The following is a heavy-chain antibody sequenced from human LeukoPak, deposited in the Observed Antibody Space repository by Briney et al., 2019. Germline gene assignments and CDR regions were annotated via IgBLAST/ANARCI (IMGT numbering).Heavy chain of an antibody. D-gene: IGHD4-17*01. V-gene: IGHV4-34*01. J-gene: IGHJ4*02. CDR2: INHSGST. Sequence: KPSETLSLTCAVYGGSFSGYYWSWIRQPPGEGVEWVGEINHSGSTNYNPSLKSRVTISVDTSKNQFSLNMSSVNAAATAVYYCARGTTETKNYFDYWGKGPLVPVSS. CDR3: ARGTTETKNYFDY. CDR1: GGSFSGYY.